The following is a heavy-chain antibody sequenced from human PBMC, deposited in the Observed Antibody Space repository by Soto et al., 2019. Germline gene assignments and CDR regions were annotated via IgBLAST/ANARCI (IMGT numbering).Heavy chain of an antibody. CDR2: IDGSGTTK. CDR1: GFTFNDFE. D-gene: IGHD3-10*01. CDR3: ARGFGRFNY. Sequence: PGGSLRLSCGVSGFTFNDFEMNWVRQAPGKGLEWLAYIDGSGTTKKYADSVRGRFTISRDNPNNSLFLQMSSPSAADTAIYYCARGFGRFNYWGQGTLVSVSS. J-gene: IGHJ4*02. V-gene: IGHV3-48*03.